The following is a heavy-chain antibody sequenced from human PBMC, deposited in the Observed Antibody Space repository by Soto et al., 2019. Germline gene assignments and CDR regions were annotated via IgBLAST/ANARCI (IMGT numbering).Heavy chain of an antibody. CDR1: GGSVSSGSDH. CDR3: ARRGTRFCTSTGCYDGASDI. Sequence: SETLSLTCTVSGGSVSSGSDHWTWIRQPPGKGLEWIAYIHYSGSTNYSPSLKSRITMSVDTSKSQFSLNLSSVTAADTAVYYCARRGTRFCTSTGCYDGASDIWGQGTMVTVSS. CDR2: IHYSGST. J-gene: IGHJ3*02. V-gene: IGHV4-61*01. D-gene: IGHD2-2*01.